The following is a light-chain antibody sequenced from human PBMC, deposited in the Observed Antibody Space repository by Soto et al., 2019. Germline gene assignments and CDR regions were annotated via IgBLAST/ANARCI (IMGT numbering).Light chain of an antibody. CDR1: QSVSSY. CDR2: DAS. J-gene: IGKJ1*01. Sequence: EIVLTQSPATLSLSPGERGTISCRASQSVSSYLAWYQQTPGQAPRLLIYDASNRATGIPARFSGSGSGTDFTLTISSLEPDDFAVYYCQQRSNWPRTFGQGTKVEIK. V-gene: IGKV3-11*01. CDR3: QQRSNWPRT.